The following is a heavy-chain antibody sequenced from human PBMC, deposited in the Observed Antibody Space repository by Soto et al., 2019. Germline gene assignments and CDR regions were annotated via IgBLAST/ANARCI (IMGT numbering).Heavy chain of an antibody. Sequence: SETLSLTCTVSGGSISSYYWSWIRQPPGKGLEWIGYIYYSGSTNYNPSLKSRVTISVDTSKNQFSLKLSSVTAADTAVYYCAREGSLQLGEPYYYYMDVWGKGTTVTVSS. V-gene: IGHV4-59*01. D-gene: IGHD5-18*01. CDR1: GGSISSYY. J-gene: IGHJ6*03. CDR2: IYYSGST. CDR3: AREGSLQLGEPYYYYMDV.